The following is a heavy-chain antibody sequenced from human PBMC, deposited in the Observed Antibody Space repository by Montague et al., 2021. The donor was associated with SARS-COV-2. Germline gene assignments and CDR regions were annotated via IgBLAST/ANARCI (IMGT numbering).Heavy chain of an antibody. CDR2: IDWDDDK. CDR1: GFSLSTSGLC. Sequence: PALVKPTQTLTLTCNFSGFSLSTSGLCVSWIRQPPGKALEWLARIDWDDDKYYSTSLKTRLTISKDTSKNQVVLTMTNMDPVDTATYYCARMRIAAAGSPFDIWGQGTMVTVSS. J-gene: IGHJ3*02. D-gene: IGHD6-13*01. CDR3: ARMRIAAAGSPFDI. V-gene: IGHV2-70*11.